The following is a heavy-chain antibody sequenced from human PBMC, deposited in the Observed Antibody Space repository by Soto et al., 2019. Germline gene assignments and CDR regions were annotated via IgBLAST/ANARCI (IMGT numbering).Heavy chain of an antibody. CDR3: EKDMGVTMRGVGITTRARDI. V-gene: IGHV3-30-3*01. Sequence: GGSLRLSCAASGFIFGTYAMPWVRQPPGKRLEWVAVISYDGNTKDYAESVEGRFTIDRDNYKNTLYLQMNSLRSEDTAVDYGEKDMGVTMRGVGITTRARDIWGQGTMVTV. CDR2: ISYDGNTK. J-gene: IGHJ3*02. CDR1: GFIFGTYA. D-gene: IGHD3-22*01.